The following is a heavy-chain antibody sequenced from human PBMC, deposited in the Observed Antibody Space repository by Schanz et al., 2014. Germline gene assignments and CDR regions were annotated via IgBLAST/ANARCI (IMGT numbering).Heavy chain of an antibody. CDR1: GFTFSSYA. Sequence: EVQLLESGGGLVQPGGSLRLSCAASGFTFSSYAMSWVRQAPGKGLEWVAALSGSGSSTYYADSVKGRFTISRDNSKNTQYLQMNSLRAENTAVYYCAKQIHYDILTVTRDWGQGTQVTVSS. D-gene: IGHD3-9*01. J-gene: IGHJ4*02. V-gene: IGHV3-23*01. CDR3: AKQIHYDILTVTRD. CDR2: LSGSGSST.